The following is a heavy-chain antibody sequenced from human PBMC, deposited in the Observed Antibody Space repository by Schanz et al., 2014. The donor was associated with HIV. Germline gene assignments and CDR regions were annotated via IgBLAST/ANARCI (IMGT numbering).Heavy chain of an antibody. Sequence: EVQLGESGGGLVQPGRSLRLSCAASGFTFDDYAMHWVRQAPGKGLEWVASISASGRGTYFPDSVKGRFTLSRDDAKNMLFLQMNSLRVEDTALYYCARRGVVPTTAYYLDFWGQGSLVTVSS. CDR3: ARRGVVPTTAYYLDF. D-gene: IGHD3-3*01. J-gene: IGHJ4*02. V-gene: IGHV3-9*01. CDR1: GFTFDDYA. CDR2: ISASGRGT.